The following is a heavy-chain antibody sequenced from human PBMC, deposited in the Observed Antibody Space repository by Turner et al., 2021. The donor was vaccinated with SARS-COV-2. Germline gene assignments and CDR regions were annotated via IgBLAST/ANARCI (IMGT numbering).Heavy chain of an antibody. CDR1: GGSISSYY. CDR3: ARTMDSSGYYYFWFDP. Sequence: QVQPQESGPGLVKPSETLFLTCTVSGGSISSYYWSWIRQPPGKGLEWIGYIYYSGSTSYNPPIKSRATISVDTYKNQLSLKLSSVTAADTAVYYCARTMDSSGYYYFWFDPWGQGTLVIVSS. J-gene: IGHJ5*02. D-gene: IGHD3-22*01. V-gene: IGHV4-59*01. CDR2: IYYSGST.